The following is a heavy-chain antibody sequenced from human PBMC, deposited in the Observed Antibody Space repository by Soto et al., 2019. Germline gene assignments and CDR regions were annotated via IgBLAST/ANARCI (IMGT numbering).Heavy chain of an antibody. D-gene: IGHD3-3*01. CDR2: ISSSSSYI. J-gene: IGHJ6*02. V-gene: IGHV3-21*01. CDR3: ARDRSRFTISAYGMDV. Sequence: GGSLRLSCAASGFTFSSYSMNWVRQAPGKGLEWVSSISSSSSYIYYADSVKGRFTISRDNAKNSLYLQMNSLRAEDTAVYYWARDRSRFTISAYGMDVWAQGTTASVSS. CDR1: GFTFSSYS.